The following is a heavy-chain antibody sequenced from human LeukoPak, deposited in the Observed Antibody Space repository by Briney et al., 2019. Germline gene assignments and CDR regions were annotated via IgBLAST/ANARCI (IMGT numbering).Heavy chain of an antibody. J-gene: IGHJ6*03. CDR3: ARAYSANIVVVPAAMSYYYYYYMDV. CDR1: GYTFTSYG. CDR2: ISAYNGNT. Sequence: ASVTVSCTASGYTFTSYGISWVRQAPGQGLEWMGWISAYNGNTNYAQKLQGRVTMTTDTSTSTAYMELRSLRSDDTAVYYCARAYSANIVVVPAAMSYYYYYYMDVWGKGTTVTVSS. V-gene: IGHV1-18*01. D-gene: IGHD2-2*01.